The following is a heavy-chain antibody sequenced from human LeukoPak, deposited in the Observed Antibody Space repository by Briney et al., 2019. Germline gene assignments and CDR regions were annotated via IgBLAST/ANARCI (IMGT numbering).Heavy chain of an antibody. CDR1: GFTLSKFD. CDR3: ARGAWTAYYLDY. Sequence: GSLRLSCAASGFTLSKFDMYWVRQAPGKGLECVSVISRSGSGDNTYYADSVKGRFTISRDNSRNTLYLQMNSLRAEDTAVYYCARGAWTAYYLDYWGQGTLVTVSS. CDR2: ISRSGSGDNT. D-gene: IGHD3/OR15-3a*01. J-gene: IGHJ4*02. V-gene: IGHV3-23*01.